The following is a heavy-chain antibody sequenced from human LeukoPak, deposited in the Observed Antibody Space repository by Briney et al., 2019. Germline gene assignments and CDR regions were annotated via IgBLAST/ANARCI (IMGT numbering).Heavy chain of an antibody. CDR2: ISGSGGST. Sequence: GGSLRLSCAASGFTLSSYAMSWVRQAPGKGLEWVSAISGSGGSTYYADSVKGRFTISRDNSKNTLYLQMNSLRDEDTAVYYCAKDRRYCSGGSCYRWFDPWGQGTLVTVSS. J-gene: IGHJ5*02. CDR1: GFTLSSYA. D-gene: IGHD2-15*01. V-gene: IGHV3-23*01. CDR3: AKDRRYCSGGSCYRWFDP.